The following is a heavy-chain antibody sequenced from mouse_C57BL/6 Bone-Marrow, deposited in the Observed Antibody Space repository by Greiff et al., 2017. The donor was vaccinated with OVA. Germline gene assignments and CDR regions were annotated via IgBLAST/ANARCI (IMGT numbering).Heavy chain of an antibody. CDR1: GYTFTSYW. V-gene: IGHV1-55*01. J-gene: IGHJ3*01. Sequence: VQLQQPGAELVKPGASVKMSCKASGYTFTSYWITWVKQRPGQGLEWIGDIYPGSGSTNYNEKFKSKATLTVDTSSSTAYMQLSSLTSEDSAVYYCAKNSNYVAWFLTGAKGLWSLSLQ. CDR2: IYPGSGST. CDR3: AKNSNYVAWFLT. D-gene: IGHD2-5*01.